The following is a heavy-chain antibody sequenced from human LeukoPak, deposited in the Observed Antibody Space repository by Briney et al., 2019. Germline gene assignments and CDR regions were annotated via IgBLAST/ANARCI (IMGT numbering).Heavy chain of an antibody. V-gene: IGHV1-18*01. Sequence: ASVKVSCKASGYTFTSYGISWVRQAPGQGLEWMEWISAYNGNTNYAQKLQGRVTMTTDTSTSTAYMELRSLRSDDTAVYYCARMYCSSTSCPGGHYYMDVWGKGTTGTVSS. CDR1: GYTFTSYG. CDR3: ARMYCSSTSCPGGHYYMDV. J-gene: IGHJ6*03. D-gene: IGHD2-2*01. CDR2: ISAYNGNT.